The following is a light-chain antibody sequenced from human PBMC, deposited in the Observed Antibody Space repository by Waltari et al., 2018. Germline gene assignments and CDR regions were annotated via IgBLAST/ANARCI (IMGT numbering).Light chain of an antibody. V-gene: IGKV1-5*03. CDR1: QSIRSW. CDR2: KAS. CDR3: QQYDTFPWA. J-gene: IGKJ1*01. Sequence: MTQSPATLSVSPGERATLSCRASQSIRSWLAWYQQKPGKAPKFLIHKASSLESGVPSRFSGSGSGTEFTLTISSLQPDDFATYYCQQYDTFPWAFGQGTTVEIK.